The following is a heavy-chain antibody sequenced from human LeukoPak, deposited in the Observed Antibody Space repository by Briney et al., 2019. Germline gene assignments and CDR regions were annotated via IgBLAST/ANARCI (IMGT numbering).Heavy chain of an antibody. D-gene: IGHD2-15*01. CDR2: IYYSGST. V-gene: IGHV4-61*10. CDR3: AREGGYCSGGSCYKQTNNWFDP. CDR1: GGSITSGSYY. J-gene: IGHJ5*02. Sequence: SETLSLTCSVSGGSITSGSYYWSWIRQPAGKGLEWIGYIYYSGSTNYNPSLKSRVTISVDTSKNQFSLKLSSVTAADTAVYYCAREGGYCSGGSCYKQTNNWFDPWGQGTLVTVSS.